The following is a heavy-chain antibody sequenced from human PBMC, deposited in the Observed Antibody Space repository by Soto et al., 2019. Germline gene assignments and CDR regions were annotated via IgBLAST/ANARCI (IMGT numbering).Heavy chain of an antibody. V-gene: IGHV5-51*01. Sequence: GESLKISCKGSGYSFTSYWIGWVRQMPGKGLEWMGIIYPGDSDTRYSPSFQGQVTISADKSISTAYLQWSSLKASDTAMYYCARNGAPGYCSSTSCSKAYYYYYGMDVWGQGTTVTVSS. CDR2: IYPGDSDT. J-gene: IGHJ6*02. CDR1: GYSFTSYW. D-gene: IGHD2-2*03. CDR3: ARNGAPGYCSSTSCSKAYYYYYGMDV.